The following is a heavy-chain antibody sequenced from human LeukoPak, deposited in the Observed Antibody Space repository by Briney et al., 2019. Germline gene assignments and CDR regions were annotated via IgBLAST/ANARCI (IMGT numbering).Heavy chain of an antibody. D-gene: IGHD4-17*01. CDR2: ISGSGGST. CDR1: GFTFSSYA. CDR3: AKGRATVTFNWFEL. J-gene: IGHJ5*02. Sequence: GGSLRLSCAASGFTFSSYAMSWVRQAPGKGLEWVSAISGSGGSTYYADPVRGRFTISRDNSKNTLYLQMNSLRAEERAVSYCAKGRATVTFNWFELWGQGTLVTVSS. V-gene: IGHV3-23*01.